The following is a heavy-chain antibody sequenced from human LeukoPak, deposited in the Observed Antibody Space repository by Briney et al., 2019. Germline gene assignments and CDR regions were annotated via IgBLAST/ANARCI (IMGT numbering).Heavy chain of an antibody. V-gene: IGHV1-8*01. CDR1: GYTFTSYD. CDR3: ARGAPGSYCSGGSCPYFDC. D-gene: IGHD2-15*01. Sequence: GASVRVSCKASGYTFTSYDINWVRQATGQGLEWMGWVNPNSGHTGYAQKFQGRVTMTRNTSISTAYMDLSSLRSEDTAVYYCARGAPGSYCSGGSCPYFDCWGQGTLVSVSS. J-gene: IGHJ4*02. CDR2: VNPNSGHT.